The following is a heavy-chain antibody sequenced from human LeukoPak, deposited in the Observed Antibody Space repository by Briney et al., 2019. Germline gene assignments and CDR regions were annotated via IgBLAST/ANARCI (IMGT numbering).Heavy chain of an antibody. D-gene: IGHD2-15*01. Sequence: PGGSLRLSCAASGFTFSSYGMHWVRQAPGKGLEWVAVISYDGSNKYYADSVKGRFTISRDNSKNTLYLQMNRLRAEDTAVYYCAKESAGYCSGGSCLGLDYWGQGTLVTVSS. CDR1: GFTFSSYG. V-gene: IGHV3-30*18. CDR2: ISYDGSNK. J-gene: IGHJ4*02. CDR3: AKESAGYCSGGSCLGLDY.